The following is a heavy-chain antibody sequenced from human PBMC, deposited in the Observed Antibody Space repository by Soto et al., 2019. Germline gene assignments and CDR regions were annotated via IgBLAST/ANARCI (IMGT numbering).Heavy chain of an antibody. Sequence: EVQLLESGGGLVQPGGSLRLSCAASGFTFSSYAMSWVRQAPGKGLEWVSALSGSGGSTYYADSVKGRFTISRDNSKNTLYLQMNSLRAEDTAVYYWAKIYGDSGYYWYFDLWGRGTLVTVSS. CDR2: LSGSGGST. J-gene: IGHJ2*01. CDR3: AKIYGDSGYYWYFDL. CDR1: GFTFSSYA. V-gene: IGHV3-23*01. D-gene: IGHD3-22*01.